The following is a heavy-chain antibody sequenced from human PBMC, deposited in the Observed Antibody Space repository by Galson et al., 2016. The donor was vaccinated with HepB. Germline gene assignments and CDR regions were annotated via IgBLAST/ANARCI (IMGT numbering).Heavy chain of an antibody. V-gene: IGHV5-51*01. CDR2: IYPVASNA. CDR1: GFNFSSDW. Sequence: SGVEVKKPGESLKISCKTSGFNFSSDWIGWVRQVPGKGLEWMGIIYPVASNAAYSASFQGHVIISADKSISTAYLQWSSLKASDTAMYYCAKKRAGYNYWGQGTLVTVSS. CDR3: AKKRAGYNY. D-gene: IGHD5-24*01. J-gene: IGHJ4*02.